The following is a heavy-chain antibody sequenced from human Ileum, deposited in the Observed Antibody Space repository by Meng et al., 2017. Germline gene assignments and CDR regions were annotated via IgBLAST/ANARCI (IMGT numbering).Heavy chain of an antibody. J-gene: IGHJ4*02. CDR1: GGSVSTSDYQ. D-gene: IGHD7-27*01. Sequence: QVQLQESGPGLVSPSETLSFICTVSGGSVSTSDYQWGWIRQPPGKGLEWIGYAGTNYNPSLKSRVTISVDTSKRQFSLKLTSVTAADTAVYYCARDHWGSLDYWGQGILVTVSS. CDR2: AGT. V-gene: IGHV4-61*08. CDR3: ARDHWGSLDY.